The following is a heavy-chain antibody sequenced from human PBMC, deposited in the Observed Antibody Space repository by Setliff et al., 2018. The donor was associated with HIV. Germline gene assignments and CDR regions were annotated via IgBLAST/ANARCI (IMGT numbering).Heavy chain of an antibody. CDR1: GYTFTDYY. V-gene: IGHV1-2*06. CDR2: INPKSGVT. J-gene: IGHJ4*02. CDR3: ARDLIRITPHGDLPF. D-gene: IGHD2-15*01. Sequence: ASVKVSCKASGYTFTDYYIHWVRQAPGHGLEWVGRINPKSGVTSYAQNFRARVTMTRDTPSTTAYMELGTLRSDDTALYYCARDLIRITPHGDLPFWGQGTLVTVSS.